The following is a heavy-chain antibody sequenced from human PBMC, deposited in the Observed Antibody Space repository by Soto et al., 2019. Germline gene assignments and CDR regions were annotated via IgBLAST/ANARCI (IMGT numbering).Heavy chain of an antibody. Sequence: PSQTLSLTCAISGDSVSSKSGAWNWIRQSPSRGLEWLGRTYYRSKWYNEYAVSVKGRITINPDTSKNQFSLQLNSVTPEDSAVYYCARRQSVFDYWGQGTKVTV. J-gene: IGHJ4*02. CDR2: TYYRSKWYN. CDR3: ARRQSVFDY. V-gene: IGHV6-1*01. CDR1: GDSVSSKSGA.